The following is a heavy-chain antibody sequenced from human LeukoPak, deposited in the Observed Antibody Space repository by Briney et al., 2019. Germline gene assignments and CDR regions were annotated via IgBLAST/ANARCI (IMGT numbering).Heavy chain of an antibody. J-gene: IGHJ4*02. Sequence: GGSLRLSCAASGFTFSSYAMHWVRQAPGKGLEWVSAISGSGGSTYYADSVKGRFTISRDNSKNTLYLQMNSLRAEDTAVYYCARSDIVVVVAAKDYWGQGTLVTVSS. CDR3: ARSDIVVVVAAKDY. V-gene: IGHV3-23*01. CDR2: ISGSGGST. D-gene: IGHD2-15*01. CDR1: GFTFSSYA.